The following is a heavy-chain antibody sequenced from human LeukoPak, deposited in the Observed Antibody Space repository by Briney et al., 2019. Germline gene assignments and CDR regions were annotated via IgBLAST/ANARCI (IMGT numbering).Heavy chain of an antibody. CDR2: IPYDGSNK. V-gene: IGHV3-30*18. Sequence: HPGGSLRLSCAASGFTFSSYGMHWVRQAPGKGLEWVAVIPYDGSNKYYADSVKGRFTISRDNSKNTLYLQMNSLRAEDTAVYYCAKKKGRDGYNFLDYWGQGTLVTVSS. CDR1: GFTFSSYG. D-gene: IGHD5-24*01. J-gene: IGHJ4*02. CDR3: AKKKGRDGYNFLDY.